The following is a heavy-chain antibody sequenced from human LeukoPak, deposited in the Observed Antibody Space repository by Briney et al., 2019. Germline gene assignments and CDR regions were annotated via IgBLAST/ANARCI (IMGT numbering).Heavy chain of an antibody. V-gene: IGHV3-30*07. Sequence: PGGSLRLSCAASGFTFSSYAMHWVRQAPGKGLEWVAVISYGGSNKYYADSVKGRFTISRDNSKNTLYLQMNSLRAEDTAVYYCARDLPAVVVVAADGYFDYWGQGTLVTVSS. D-gene: IGHD2-15*01. CDR3: ARDLPAVVVVAADGYFDY. J-gene: IGHJ4*02. CDR1: GFTFSSYA. CDR2: ISYGGSNK.